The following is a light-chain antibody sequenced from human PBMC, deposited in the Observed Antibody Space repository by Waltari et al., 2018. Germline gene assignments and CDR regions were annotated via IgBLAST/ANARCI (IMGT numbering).Light chain of an antibody. J-gene: IGKJ2*01. CDR3: QQRSNWPRT. V-gene: IGKV3-11*01. Sequence: EIVLTQSPATLSLSPGERVTLSCRASQNIGSYLAWYQQKPGQPPRVPIYDASTRATGIPARFSGSGSGADFALTISSLEPDDFAVYYCQQRSNWPRTFGQGTKLEIK. CDR1: QNIGSY. CDR2: DAS.